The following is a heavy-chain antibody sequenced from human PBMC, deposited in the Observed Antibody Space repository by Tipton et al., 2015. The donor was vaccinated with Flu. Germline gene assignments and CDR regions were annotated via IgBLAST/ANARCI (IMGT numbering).Heavy chain of an antibody. CDR1: GFTFDDYG. V-gene: IGHV3-20*04. CDR2: INWNGGHT. CDR3: ARERGAPDY. D-gene: IGHD1-26*01. Sequence: SLRLSCAASGFTFDDYGMSRIRQIPGKGLEWVSNINWNGGHTNYADSVRGRFTVSRDNARNSLYLEMNTLRAEDTALYYCARERGAPDYWGQGTLVTVSS. J-gene: IGHJ4*02.